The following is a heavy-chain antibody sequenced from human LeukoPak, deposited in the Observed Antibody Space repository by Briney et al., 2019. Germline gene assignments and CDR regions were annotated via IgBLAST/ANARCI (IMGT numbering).Heavy chain of an antibody. V-gene: IGHV3-21*01. CDR2: ISSSISYI. J-gene: IGHJ3*02. D-gene: IGHD3-22*01. CDR3: ARVPRKGRYQDSSGYYGAFDI. Sequence: GGSLRLSCAASGFTFSSYSMNWVRQAPGKGLEWVSSISSSISYIYYADSVKGRFTISRDNAKNSLYLQMNSLRAEDTAVYYCARVPRKGRYQDSSGYYGAFDIWGQGTMVTVSS. CDR1: GFTFSSYS.